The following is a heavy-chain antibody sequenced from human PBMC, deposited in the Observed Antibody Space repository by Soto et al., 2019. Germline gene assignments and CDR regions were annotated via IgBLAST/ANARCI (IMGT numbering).Heavy chain of an antibody. J-gene: IGHJ5*02. D-gene: IGHD3-10*01. CDR2: IFRSGAS. CDR1: GYSISCGYH. CDR3: ARARGADRPNWFDP. V-gene: IGHV4-38-2*01. Sequence: ASETLSLTCAVSGYSISCGYHWGWIRQPPGKGLEWIASIFRSGASHYSPSLKSRGTISVDTSKNQFSLKLISVTAADTAVYYCARARGADRPNWFDPWGQGTQVTVS.